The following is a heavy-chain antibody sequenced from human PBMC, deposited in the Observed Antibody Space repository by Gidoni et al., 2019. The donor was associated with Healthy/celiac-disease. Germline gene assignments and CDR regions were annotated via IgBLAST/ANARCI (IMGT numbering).Heavy chain of an antibody. Sequence: RASTNYNPSLKSRVTISVDKSKNQFSLKLSSVTAADTAVYYCARVSGSDDIAVADYYFDYWGQGTLVTVSS. CDR3: ARVSGSDDIAVADYYFDY. D-gene: IGHD6-19*01. CDR2: RAST. V-gene: IGHV4-4*02. J-gene: IGHJ4*02.